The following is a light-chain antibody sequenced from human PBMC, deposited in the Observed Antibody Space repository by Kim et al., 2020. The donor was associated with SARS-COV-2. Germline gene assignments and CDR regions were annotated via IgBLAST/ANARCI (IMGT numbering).Light chain of an antibody. CDR3: HQYSDWPPYS. J-gene: IGKJ2*03. CDR2: GTS. CDR1: QRVSSN. V-gene: IGKV3-15*01. Sequence: VSPGERATLYCRASQRVSSNLAWYQQKPGQAPRLLIYGTSTRATGIPVRFSGSGSGTEFTLTISSLQSEDFALYYCHQYSDWPPYSFGQGTKLEI.